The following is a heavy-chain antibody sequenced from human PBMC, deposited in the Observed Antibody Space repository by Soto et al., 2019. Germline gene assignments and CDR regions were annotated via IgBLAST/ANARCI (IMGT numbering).Heavy chain of an antibody. CDR2: IKCDGSEK. CDR1: GFTFSSYA. D-gene: IGHD2-2*01. V-gene: IGHV3-7*03. J-gene: IGHJ4*02. Sequence: HPGGSLRLSCAASGFTFSSYAMSWVRQAPEKGREWVADIKCDGSEKYYVDSVKGRLTISRDNAKNSLYLQVNSLRAEDMTVYYCVRGKLYHPPHDFDYWGQGTLVTVSS. CDR3: VRGKLYHPPHDFDY.